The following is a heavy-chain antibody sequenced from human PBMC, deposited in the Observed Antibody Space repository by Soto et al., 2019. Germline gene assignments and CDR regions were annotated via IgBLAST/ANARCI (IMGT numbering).Heavy chain of an antibody. V-gene: IGHV4-4*02. CDR3: ARDTGTYYGSGSYYNINAFDI. CDR2: IYHSGST. D-gene: IGHD3-10*01. CDR1: GGSISSSNL. Sequence: SETLSLTCAVSGGSISSSNLWSWVRQPPGKGLEWIGEIYHSGSTNYNPSLKSRVTISVDKSKNQFSLKLSSVTAADTAVYYCARDTGTYYGSGSYYNINAFDIWGQGTVVTVSS. J-gene: IGHJ3*02.